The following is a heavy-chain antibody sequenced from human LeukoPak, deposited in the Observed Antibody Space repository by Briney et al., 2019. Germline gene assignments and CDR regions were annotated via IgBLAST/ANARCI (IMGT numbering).Heavy chain of an antibody. Sequence: PSETLSLTCAVYGGSFSGYYWSWIRQPPGKGLEWIGEINHSGSTNYNPSLKSRVTISVDTSKNQFSLKLSSVTAADTAVYYCARGLNMTRVTTLTWGQGTLVTVSS. CDR2: INHSGST. V-gene: IGHV4-34*01. CDR1: GGSFSGYY. D-gene: IGHD4-17*01. J-gene: IGHJ1*01. CDR3: ARGLNMTRVTTLT.